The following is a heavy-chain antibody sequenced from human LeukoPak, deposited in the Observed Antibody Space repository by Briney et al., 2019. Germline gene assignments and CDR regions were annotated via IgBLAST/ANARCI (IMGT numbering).Heavy chain of an antibody. D-gene: IGHD3-16*01. Sequence: GGSLRLSCAGSGLTFSNYEMNWVRQAPGKGLEWVSFISGSGSRTYYADSVQGRFTISRDNAKNSLFLQMDNLRVDDTGVYYCAKDQGRGGFGLDCWGQGTLVTVSS. V-gene: IGHV3-48*03. CDR2: ISGSGSRT. J-gene: IGHJ4*02. CDR1: GLTFSNYE. CDR3: AKDQGRGGFGLDC.